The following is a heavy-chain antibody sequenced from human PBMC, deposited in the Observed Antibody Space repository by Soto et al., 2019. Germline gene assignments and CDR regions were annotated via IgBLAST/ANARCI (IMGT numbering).Heavy chain of an antibody. D-gene: IGHD3-10*01. V-gene: IGHV1-69*06. J-gene: IGHJ3*02. CDR1: GGTLSDHG. CDR3: ARGVYGSGNYYTGPSAFAI. CDR2: TIPVFNTA. Sequence: QVQLEQSGAEVKKPGSSVKVSCKASGGTLSDHGVAWLRQAPGQGLEWMGGTIPVFNTAKYAQKFQGRVTVTADNFTNIAYMALSRLRSQDTALYFCARGVYGSGNYYTGPSAFAIWGQGKMVIVSS.